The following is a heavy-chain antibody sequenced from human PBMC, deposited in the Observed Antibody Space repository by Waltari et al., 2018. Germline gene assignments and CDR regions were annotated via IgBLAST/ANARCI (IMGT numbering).Heavy chain of an antibody. J-gene: IGHJ4*02. CDR2: ISYDGSNK. D-gene: IGHD5-12*01. CDR1: GFTFSSYA. CDR3: ARDQMATIGVGFDY. Sequence: QVQLVESGGGVVQPGRSLRLSCAASGFTFSSYAMHWVSQAPGKGLEWVAVISYDGSNKYYADSVKGRFTISRDNSKNTLYLQMNSLRAEDTAVYYCARDQMATIGVGFDYWGQGTLVTVSS. V-gene: IGHV3-30*01.